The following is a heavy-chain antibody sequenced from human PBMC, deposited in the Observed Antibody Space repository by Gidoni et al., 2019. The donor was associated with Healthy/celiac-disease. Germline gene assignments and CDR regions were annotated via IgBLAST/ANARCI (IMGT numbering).Heavy chain of an antibody. J-gene: IGHJ4*02. CDR1: GGTFSSYA. CDR3: ASLLQWWSVEPTH. D-gene: IGHD2-15*01. CDR2: SIPIFGTA. V-gene: IGHV1-69*01. Sequence: QVQLVQSGAAVKKPGSSVKVSCKASGGTFSSYAISWVRQAPGQGLEWMGGSIPIFGTANYAQKFQGRVTITADESTSTAYMELSSLRSEDTAVYYCASLLQWWSVEPTHWGQGTLVTVSS.